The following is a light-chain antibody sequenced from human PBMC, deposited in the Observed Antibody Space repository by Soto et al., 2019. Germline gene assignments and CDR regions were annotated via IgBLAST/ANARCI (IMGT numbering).Light chain of an antibody. CDR1: QSISSW. CDR2: DAS. V-gene: IGKV1-5*01. J-gene: IGKJ1*01. Sequence: DIQMTQSPSTLSASVGDRVTITCRASQSISSWLAWYQQKPGKAPKLLIYDASSLESGVPSRFSGSGSGTECSLTISSLQPDDFATYYCQQDNSYSWTFSQGTKVEI. CDR3: QQDNSYSWT.